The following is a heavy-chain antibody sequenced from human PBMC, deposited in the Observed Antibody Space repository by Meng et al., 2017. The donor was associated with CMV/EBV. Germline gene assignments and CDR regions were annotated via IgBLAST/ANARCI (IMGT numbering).Heavy chain of an antibody. CDR1: GGTFSSYA. Sequence: ASVKVSCKASGGTFSSYAISWVRQAPGQGLEWMGIINPSGGSTSYAQKFQGRVTMTRDTSTSTVYMELSSLRSEDTAVYYCARSPYYYGMDVWGQGTTVTVS. CDR3: ARSPYYYGMDV. CDR2: INPSGGST. V-gene: IGHV1-46*01. J-gene: IGHJ6*02.